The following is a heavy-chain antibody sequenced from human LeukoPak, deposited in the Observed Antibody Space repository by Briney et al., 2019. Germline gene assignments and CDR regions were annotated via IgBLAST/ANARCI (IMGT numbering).Heavy chain of an antibody. D-gene: IGHD3-22*01. J-gene: IGHJ1*01. Sequence: PGGSLRLSCEVSGFTFSSYWMSWVRQAPGRGLEWVANIRQDGGETYYGDSVKGRFIISRDNAKNSLFLQMNRLRAEDTAVYYCATYSSLNTREFQYWGQGTLVTVSP. CDR2: IRQDGGET. V-gene: IGHV3-7*01. CDR3: ATYSSLNTREFQY. CDR1: GFTFSSYW.